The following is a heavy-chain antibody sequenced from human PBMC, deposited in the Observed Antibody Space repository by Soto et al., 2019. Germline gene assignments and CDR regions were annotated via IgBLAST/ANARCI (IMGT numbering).Heavy chain of an antibody. Sequence: SETLSLTCTVSGGSVSSGSYYWSWIRQPPGKGLEWIGYIYYSGSTNYNPSLKSRVTISVDTSKNQFSLKLSSVTAADTAVYYFPSTYYYDSSGLGDNYYYGMDVWGQGTSVTVS. CDR2: IYYSGST. J-gene: IGHJ6*02. V-gene: IGHV4-61*01. CDR1: GGSVSSGSYY. CDR3: PSTYYYDSSGLGDNYYYGMDV. D-gene: IGHD3-22*01.